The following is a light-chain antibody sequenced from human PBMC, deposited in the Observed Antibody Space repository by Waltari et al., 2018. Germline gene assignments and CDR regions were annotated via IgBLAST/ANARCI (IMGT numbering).Light chain of an antibody. CDR3: MSYTSSSSWI. J-gene: IGLJ2*01. V-gene: IGLV2-14*03. CDR1: SSDVGAYNY. Sequence: QSALTQPASVSGSPGQSITLTCTGPSSDVGAYNYVSWYQQHPGKAPKLMISDVSDRPSGVSNRFSGSKSGNTASLTISGLQAEDEADYFCMSYTSSSSWIFGGGTKLTVL. CDR2: DVS.